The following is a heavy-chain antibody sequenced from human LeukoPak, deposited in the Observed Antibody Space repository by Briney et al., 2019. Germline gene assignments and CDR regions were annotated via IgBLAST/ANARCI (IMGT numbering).Heavy chain of an antibody. J-gene: IGHJ2*01. CDR2: IYPGDSDR. D-gene: IGHD3-10*01. CDR1: GYSFTNYW. V-gene: IGHV5-51*01. CDR3: ARHYGSGSSPGRYFDL. Sequence: GESLKISCKGSGYSFTNYWIGWVRQMPGKGLEWMGIIYPGDSDRRYRPSFQGQVTNTADKSISTAYLQWSSLKASDTATYYCARHYGSGSSPGRYFDLWGRGTLVTISS.